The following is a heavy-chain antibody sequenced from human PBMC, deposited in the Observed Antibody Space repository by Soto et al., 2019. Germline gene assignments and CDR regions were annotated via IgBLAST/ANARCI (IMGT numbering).Heavy chain of an antibody. CDR2: TFNYAGRL. D-gene: IGHD3-3*01. CDR1: GFALSSYS. CDR3: ARETRSPNITIFGVVTLTHRGYYYGMDV. J-gene: IGHJ6*02. V-gene: IGHV3-21*01. Sequence: PGGSLRLSCAVSGFALSSYSIAWVRQAPGKGLEWVSFTFNYAGRLYYADSVKGRFAISRDNSKNTLYLQMNSLRAEDTAVYYCARETRSPNITIFGVVTLTHRGYYYGMDVWGQGTTVTVSS.